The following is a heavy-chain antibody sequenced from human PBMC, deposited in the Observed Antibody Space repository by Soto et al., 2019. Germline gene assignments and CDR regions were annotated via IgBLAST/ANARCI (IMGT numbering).Heavy chain of an antibody. CDR2: IISIFPTT. CDR3: ARAYCEGDCYSGFDF. J-gene: IGHJ5*01. CDR1: GGSFNSFA. V-gene: IGHV1-69*12. D-gene: IGHD2-21*02. Sequence: QVQLVQSGAEVKKPGSSVKISCKASGGSFNSFAITWVRQAPGQGLEWMGRIISIFPTTNYAQKFQDRVTITADESTNTAYMEMSSLRSEDAAVYYCARAYCEGDCYSGFDFWGQGTLVTVSS.